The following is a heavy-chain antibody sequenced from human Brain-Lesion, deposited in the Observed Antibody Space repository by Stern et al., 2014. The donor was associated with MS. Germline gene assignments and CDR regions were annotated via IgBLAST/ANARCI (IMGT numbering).Heavy chain of an antibody. V-gene: IGHV1-2*02. CDR1: GYIFTGYY. D-gene: IGHD3-3*01. Sequence: QMQLVQSGAEVKKPGASVKVSCKTSGYIFTGYYIHWVRQAPGQGLEWMAWINPNTGATKYAQKFQGRVTMSRDTSISTAYVELSSLTSDDTAVYYCARDQRGITIFGVVTDYYYLGMDVWGQGTTVTVSS. CDR2: INPNTGAT. CDR3: ARDQRGITIFGVVTDYYYLGMDV. J-gene: IGHJ6*02.